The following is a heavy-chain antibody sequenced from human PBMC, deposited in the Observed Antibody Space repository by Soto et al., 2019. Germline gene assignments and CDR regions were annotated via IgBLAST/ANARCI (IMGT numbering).Heavy chain of an antibody. CDR2: ISSTTNYI. CDR1: GFTFTRYG. J-gene: IGHJ4*02. Sequence: GGSLRLSCAASGFTFTRYGMNWVRQAPGKGLEWVSSISSTTNYIYYGDSMKGRFTISRDNAKNSLYLEMNSLRAEDTAVYYCARESEDLTSNFDYWRQGTLVTVSS. CDR3: ARESEDLTSNFDY. V-gene: IGHV3-21*06.